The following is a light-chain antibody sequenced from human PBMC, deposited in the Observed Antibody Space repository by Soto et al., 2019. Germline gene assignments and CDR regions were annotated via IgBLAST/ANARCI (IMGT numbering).Light chain of an antibody. CDR2: AAS. J-gene: IGKJ1*01. CDR3: QQSYGTPWT. CDR1: QGISKY. V-gene: IGKV1-39*01. Sequence: DIQMTQSPSAKSASVGDRVTITCRASQGISKYLAWFQQKPGKAPQLLIYAASSLHSGVPSRFSASGSGTDFTLTIRSLQPEDFATYYCQQSYGTPWTFGQGTKVDIK.